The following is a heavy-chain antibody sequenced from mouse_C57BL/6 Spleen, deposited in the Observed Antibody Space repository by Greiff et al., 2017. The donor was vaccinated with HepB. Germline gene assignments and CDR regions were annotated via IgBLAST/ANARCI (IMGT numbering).Heavy chain of an antibody. Sequence: QVQLQQPGAELVKPGASVKLSCKASGYTFTSYWMQWVKQRPGQGLEWIGEIDPSDSYTNYNQKFKGKATLTVDTSSSTAYMQLSSLTSEDSAVYYCASIRLLGSSFSYWGQGTSVTVSS. CDR3: ASIRLLGSSFSY. CDR2: IDPSDSYT. D-gene: IGHD1-1*01. CDR1: GYTFTSYW. J-gene: IGHJ4*01. V-gene: IGHV1-50*01.